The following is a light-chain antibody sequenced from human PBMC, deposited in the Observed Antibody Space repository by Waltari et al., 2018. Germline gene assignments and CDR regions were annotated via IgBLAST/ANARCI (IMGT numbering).Light chain of an antibody. Sequence: EIVLTQSPATLSSSPGERATLSCRASQGVSSYLAWYQQRPGQAPRLLIYSAANRATGIPARFSGSGSGTDFTLTISSLEPEGFAVYYCQQRSDWPRTFGQGTKVEIK. V-gene: IGKV3-11*01. CDR1: QGVSSY. CDR3: QQRSDWPRT. J-gene: IGKJ1*01. CDR2: SAA.